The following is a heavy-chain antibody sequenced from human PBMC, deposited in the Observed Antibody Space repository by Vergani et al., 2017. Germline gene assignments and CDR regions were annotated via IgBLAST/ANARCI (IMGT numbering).Heavy chain of an antibody. D-gene: IGHD2-2*01. CDR1: GSTFSSYG. Sequence: QVQLVESGGGVVQPGRSLRLSCAASGSTFSSYGMHWVRQAPGKGLEWVAVISYDGSNKYYADSVKGRFTISIDNSKNTLYLQMNSLRAEDTAVYYCAKKYRPRVGEAFDIWGQGTMVTVSS. V-gene: IGHV3-30*18. CDR2: ISYDGSNK. CDR3: AKKYRPRVGEAFDI. J-gene: IGHJ3*02.